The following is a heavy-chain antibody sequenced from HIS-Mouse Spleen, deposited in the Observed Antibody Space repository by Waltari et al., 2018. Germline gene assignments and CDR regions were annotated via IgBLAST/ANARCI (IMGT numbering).Heavy chain of an antibody. CDR2: MNPNSGNT. CDR1: GYTFTSKV. V-gene: IGHV1-8*01. Sequence: QVQLVQSGAEVKKPGASVKISCKASGYTFTSKVITWVRQAIGQGLDWMGWMNPNSGNTGYAQKFQGRVTMTRNTSISTAYMELSSLRSEDTAVYYCARGLRDAFDIWGQGTMVTVSS. CDR3: ARGLRDAFDI. J-gene: IGHJ3*02.